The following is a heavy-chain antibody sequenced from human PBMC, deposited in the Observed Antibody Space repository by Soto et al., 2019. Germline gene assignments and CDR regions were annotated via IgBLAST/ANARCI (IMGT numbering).Heavy chain of an antibody. Sequence: QVQLQESGPGLVKPSETLFVTCTVSGGSTDSLYWSWVRQPPGKGLEWIGYVSYSGSTTYNPSLKSRVIVSIDTSKNQFSLKSTSVTAADTAVYYCARQGYYDLLSGYYLFDYWGQGILVTVSS. D-gene: IGHD3-3*01. CDR2: VSYSGST. CDR1: GGSTDSLY. V-gene: IGHV4-59*08. CDR3: ARQGYYDLLSGYYLFDY. J-gene: IGHJ4*02.